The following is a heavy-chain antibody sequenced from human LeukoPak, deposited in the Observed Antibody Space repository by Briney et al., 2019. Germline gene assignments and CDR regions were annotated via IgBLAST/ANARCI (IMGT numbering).Heavy chain of an antibody. CDR2: ISSSTSYI. CDR1: GFTFSSYG. CDR3: AREGIYCSSTSCYFDY. D-gene: IGHD2-2*01. J-gene: IGHJ4*02. Sequence: GGSLRLSCAASGFTFSSYGMNWVRQAPGKGLEWVSSISSSTSYIYYADSVKGRFTISRDNAKNSLYLQMNSLRAEDTAVYYCAREGIYCSSTSCYFDYWGQGTLVTVSS. V-gene: IGHV3-21*01.